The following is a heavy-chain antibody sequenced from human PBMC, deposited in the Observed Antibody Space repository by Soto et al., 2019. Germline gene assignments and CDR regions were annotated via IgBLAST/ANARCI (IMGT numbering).Heavy chain of an antibody. CDR1: GFSFTNIG. CDR2: INSDSGDT. J-gene: IGHJ4*02. Sequence: QVQLVQSGAEVKKPGASVRVSCKASGFSFTNIGIHWVRQASGQGLEWVGWINSDSGDTGFVQTFQGRASMSRNTSISIAYLEVGGLRVEDTAVYYCSTGRGGPGGGGLDNWGQGTLVIVSS. CDR3: STGRGGPGGGGLDN. D-gene: IGHD3-10*01. V-gene: IGHV1-8*02.